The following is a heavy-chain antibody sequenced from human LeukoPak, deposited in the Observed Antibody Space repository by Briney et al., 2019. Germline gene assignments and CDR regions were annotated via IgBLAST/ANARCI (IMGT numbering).Heavy chain of an antibody. Sequence: SETLSLTCTVSGGSISSGGYYWSWIRQHPGKGLEGIGYIYYSGSTYYNPSLKSRVTISVDRSKNQFSLKLSSVTAADTAVYYCARNPQTTVTTSYFDYWGQGTLVTVSS. CDR1: GGSISSGGYY. D-gene: IGHD4-17*01. V-gene: IGHV4-31*03. J-gene: IGHJ4*02. CDR3: ARNPQTTVTTSYFDY. CDR2: IYYSGST.